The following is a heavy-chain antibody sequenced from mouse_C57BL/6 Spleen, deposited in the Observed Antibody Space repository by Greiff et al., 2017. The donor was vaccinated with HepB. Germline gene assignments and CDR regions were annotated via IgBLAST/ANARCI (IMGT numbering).Heavy chain of an antibody. CDR3: ASWGTTVVSRRYYYAMDD. V-gene: IGHV1-80*01. CDR1: GYAFSSYW. J-gene: IGHJ4*01. CDR2: IYPGDGDT. D-gene: IGHD1-1*01. Sequence: VQLQQSGAELVKPGASVKISCKASGYAFSSYWMNWVKQRPGKGLEWIGQIYPGDGDTNYNGKFKGKATLTADKSSSTAYMQLSSLNSEDSAVYFCASWGTTVVSRRYYYAMDDWGKGTSVTVSS.